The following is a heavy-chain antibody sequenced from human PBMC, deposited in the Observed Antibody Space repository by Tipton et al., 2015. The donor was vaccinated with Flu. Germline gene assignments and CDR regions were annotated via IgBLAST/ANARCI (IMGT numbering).Heavy chain of an antibody. CDR1: RGSISSYY. D-gene: IGHD1-26*01. J-gene: IGHJ4*02. V-gene: IGHV4-59*01. CDR2: IYYSGST. CDR3: ARGYSATSGKFDY. Sequence: TLSLTCTVSRGSISSYYWSWIRQPPGKGLEWIGYIYYSGSTNYNPSLQSRVTISVDTSKSQFSLKLSSVTAADTAVYYCARGYSATSGKFDYWGRGTLVTVSS.